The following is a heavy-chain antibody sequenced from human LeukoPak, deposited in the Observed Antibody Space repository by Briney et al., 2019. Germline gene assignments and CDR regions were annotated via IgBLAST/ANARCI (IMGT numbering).Heavy chain of an antibody. CDR3: ARESGETGFDY. Sequence: AGGSLRLSCAASGFGIGASFINWVRQAPGKGLEWVSSISSSSSYIYYADSVKGRFTISRDNAKNSLYLQMNSLRAEDTAVYYCARESGETGFDYWGQGTLVTVSS. D-gene: IGHD1-14*01. V-gene: IGHV3-21*01. CDR1: GFGIGASF. CDR2: ISSSSSYI. J-gene: IGHJ4*02.